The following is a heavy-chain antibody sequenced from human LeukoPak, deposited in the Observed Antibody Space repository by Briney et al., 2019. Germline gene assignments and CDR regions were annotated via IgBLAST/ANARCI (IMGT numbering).Heavy chain of an antibody. D-gene: IGHD4-23*01. CDR1: GYTFTSYG. J-gene: IGHJ3*02. Sequence: ASVKVSCKASGYTFTSYGISWVRQAPGQGLEWMGWISAYNGNTNYAQKLQGRVTMTTDTSTSTAYMELRSLRSDDTAVYYCARDPASRWLDAFDIWGQGTMVTVSS. CDR2: ISAYNGNT. V-gene: IGHV1-18*01. CDR3: ARDPASRWLDAFDI.